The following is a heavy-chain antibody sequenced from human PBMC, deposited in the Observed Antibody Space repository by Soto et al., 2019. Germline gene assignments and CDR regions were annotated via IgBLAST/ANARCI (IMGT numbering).Heavy chain of an antibody. V-gene: IGHV3-23*01. CDR3: AKVLSSGSYSGALEY. J-gene: IGHJ4*02. CDR1: GFSITSFA. D-gene: IGHD1-26*01. Sequence: GGSLRLSCVTSGFSITSFAMSWDRQAPGKGLEWASAISASGGSTYADSVKGRFTISGDNSKNTLYLQMNSLRVEDTAVYYCAKVLSSGSYSGALEYWGQGALVTVSS. CDR2: ISASGGST.